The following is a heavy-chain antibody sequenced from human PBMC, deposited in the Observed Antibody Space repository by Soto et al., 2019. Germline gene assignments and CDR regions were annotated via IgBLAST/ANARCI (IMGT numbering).Heavy chain of an antibody. CDR3: ASWVQNILVVLDVFGYYGMDV. CDR2: ISAYTDTP. D-gene: IGHD2-2*01. CDR1: GYTFTNFG. Sequence: ASVKVSCKASGYTFTNFGVTWVRRAPGQGLEWMGWISAYTDTPNYAQKFQGRVTMTIDTSTSTAYMELSSLRSEDTAVYFCASWVQNILVVLDVFGYYGMDVWGQGTTVTVSS. V-gene: IGHV1-18*01. J-gene: IGHJ6*02.